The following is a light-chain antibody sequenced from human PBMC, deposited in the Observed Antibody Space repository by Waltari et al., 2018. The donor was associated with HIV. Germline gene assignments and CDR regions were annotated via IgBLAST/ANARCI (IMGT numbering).Light chain of an antibody. V-gene: IGLV1-44*01. Sequence: QSVLTQPPSASGTPGQRITISCSGSSSNIGDNTFTWYQQLPGTAPKLLIYTNTQRPSGVPDRFSGSKSGTSASLAISGLQSEDEADYYCATWDDSLNGHVVFGGGTKLTVL. CDR2: TNT. CDR3: ATWDDSLNGHVV. J-gene: IGLJ2*01. CDR1: SSNIGDNT.